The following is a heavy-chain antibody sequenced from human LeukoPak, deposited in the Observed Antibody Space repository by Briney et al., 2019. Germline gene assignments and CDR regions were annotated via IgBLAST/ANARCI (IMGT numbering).Heavy chain of an antibody. Sequence: AGSLTLSCPASGFMFSSNWMSWVRLPPGKGLEWVANIKEAGTETYYVDSVKGRFTISRDNAKNSLYLQMNSLRVEDTAVYYCAKEGRSLQTYWGQGTLVTVSS. CDR3: AKEGRSLQTY. D-gene: IGHD5-24*01. CDR1: GFMFSSNW. J-gene: IGHJ4*02. CDR2: IKEAGTET. V-gene: IGHV3-7*03.